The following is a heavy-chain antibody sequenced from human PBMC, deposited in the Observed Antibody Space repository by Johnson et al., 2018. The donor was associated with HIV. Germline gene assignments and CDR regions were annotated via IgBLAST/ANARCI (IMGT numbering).Heavy chain of an antibody. V-gene: IGHV3-66*01. CDR3: ARGAAFDI. CDR1: GFTLSTYG. Sequence: QLVESGGVVVQPGRSLRLSCVASGFTLSTYGMHWVRQAPGKGLEWVAVIYSGGDTYYAESVKGRFTISRDNFKNTLYLQMNSLKVEDTAVYYCARGAAFDIWGQGTMVIVSS. J-gene: IGHJ3*02. CDR2: IYSGGDT.